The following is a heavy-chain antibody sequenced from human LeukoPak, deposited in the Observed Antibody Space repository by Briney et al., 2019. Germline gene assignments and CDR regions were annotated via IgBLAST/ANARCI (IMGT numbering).Heavy chain of an antibody. Sequence: SETLSLTCTVSGGSISRYYWSWIRQPPGKELEWIGYIYYSGSTNYNPSLKSRVTISIDTSKNQFSLMLSSVTAADTAVYYCAKVGDFGSGTSFDYWGQGTLVPVSS. CDR3: AKVGDFGSGTSFDY. CDR1: GGSISRYY. J-gene: IGHJ4*02. CDR2: IYYSGST. D-gene: IGHD3-10*01. V-gene: IGHV4-59*01.